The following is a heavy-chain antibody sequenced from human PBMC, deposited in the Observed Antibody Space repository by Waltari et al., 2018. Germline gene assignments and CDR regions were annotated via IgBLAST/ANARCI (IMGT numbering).Heavy chain of an antibody. CDR1: GYTFTDYY. CDR2: VDPEDGET. Sequence: EVQLVQSGAEVKKPGATVKISCKASGYTFTDYYMHWVQQAPGKGLEWMGRVDPEDGETIYAEKFQGRVTITADTSTDTAYMELSSLRSEDTAVYYCATAHVSTSGSEGFDAFDIWGQGTMVTVSS. J-gene: IGHJ3*02. D-gene: IGHD1-26*01. V-gene: IGHV1-69-2*01. CDR3: ATAHVSTSGSEGFDAFDI.